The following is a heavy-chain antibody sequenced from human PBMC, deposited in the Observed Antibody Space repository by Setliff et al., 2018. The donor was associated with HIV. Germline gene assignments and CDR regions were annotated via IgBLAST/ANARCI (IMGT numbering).Heavy chain of an antibody. CDR2: IYTTGST. Sequence: TSETLSLTCPVSGDSTSSYYWSWIRQPPGKGLEWIGYIYTTGSTNYNPSLKSRVTISVDTSKNQFSLKLSSVTAADTAVYYCARAFGSGSYRWFDPWGQGTLVTVSS. V-gene: IGHV4-4*09. D-gene: IGHD3-10*01. CDR3: ARAFGSGSYRWFDP. J-gene: IGHJ5*02. CDR1: GDSTSSYY.